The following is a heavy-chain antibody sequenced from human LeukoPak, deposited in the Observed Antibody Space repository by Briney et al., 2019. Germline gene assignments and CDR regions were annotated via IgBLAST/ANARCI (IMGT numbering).Heavy chain of an antibody. CDR1: GFTFSSYS. D-gene: IGHD6-6*01. CDR3: ARGPGQFVRTPPRGWFDP. CDR2: ISSSSSYI. J-gene: IGHJ5*02. Sequence: GGSLRLSCAASGFTFSSYSMNWVRQAPGKGLEWVSSISSSSSYIYYADSVKGRFTISRDNAKNSLYLQMNSLRAEDTAVYYCARGPGQFVRTPPRGWFDPWGQGTLVTVSS. V-gene: IGHV3-21*01.